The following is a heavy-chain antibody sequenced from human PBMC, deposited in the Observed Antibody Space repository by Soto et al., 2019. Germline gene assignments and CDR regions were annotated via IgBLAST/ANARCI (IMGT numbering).Heavy chain of an antibody. D-gene: IGHD6-13*01. CDR1: CLTCSSYE. CDR2: ISSSGSTI. J-gene: IGHJ4*02. CDR3: ATAAAGPFHY. V-gene: IGHV3-48*03. Sequence: GGSLGLWCAAPCLTCSSYEMKWVRQAPGKGLEWVSYISSSGSTIYYADSVKGRFTISRDNAKNSLYLQMNSLRAEDTAVYYCATAAAGPFHYWGQGTLVTASS.